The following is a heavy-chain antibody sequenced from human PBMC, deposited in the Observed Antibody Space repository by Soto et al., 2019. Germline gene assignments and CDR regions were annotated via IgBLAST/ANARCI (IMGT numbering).Heavy chain of an antibody. Sequence: QTLSLTCVISGDSVSSNTAAWNWIRSSPSRGLEWLGRTYYRSNWRHDYAVSVRSRITVNPDTSKNHFSLQLNSVTPDDTAVYYCARGVAGSGFDLWGQGTLVTVSS. CDR2: TYYRSNWRH. CDR3: ARGVAGSGFDL. CDR1: GDSVSSNTAA. V-gene: IGHV6-1*01. J-gene: IGHJ4*02. D-gene: IGHD6-19*01.